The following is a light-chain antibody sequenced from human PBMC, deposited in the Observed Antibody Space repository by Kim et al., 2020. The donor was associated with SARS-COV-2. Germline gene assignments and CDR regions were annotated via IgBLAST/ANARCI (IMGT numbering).Light chain of an antibody. CDR1: SLRSYY. CDR2: DKN. V-gene: IGLV3-19*01. J-gene: IGLJ3*02. CDR3: NSRERGVIHVV. Sequence: SSELTQAPAVSVALGQTVRITCQGDSLRSYYANWYQQKRGQAPLLVTYDKNNRPSGIPDRFSGSSSGNTASLNITGSQAEDEADDYCNSRERGVIHVVFGGGTQLTVL.